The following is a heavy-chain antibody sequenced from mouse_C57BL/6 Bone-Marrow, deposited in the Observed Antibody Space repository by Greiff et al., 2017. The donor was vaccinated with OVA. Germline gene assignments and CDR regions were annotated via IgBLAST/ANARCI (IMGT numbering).Heavy chain of an antibody. Sequence: EVMLVESGGGLVQPGGSLSLSCAASGFTFTDYYMSWVRQPPGTALEWLGFIRNKANGYTTEYSASVKGRFTISRDNSQSILYLQMNALRAEDSATYYCARYERLRGFAYWGQGTLVTVSA. CDR3: ARYERLRGFAY. CDR1: GFTFTDYY. CDR2: IRNKANGYTT. J-gene: IGHJ3*01. D-gene: IGHD2-4*01. V-gene: IGHV7-3*01.